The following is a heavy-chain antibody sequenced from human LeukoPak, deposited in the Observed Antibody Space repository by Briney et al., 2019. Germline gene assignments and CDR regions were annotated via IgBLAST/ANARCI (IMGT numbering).Heavy chain of an antibody. CDR2: IYSGGST. CDR1: GFTVSSNY. V-gene: IGHV3-66*01. CDR3: ASLGVVVPALSDYYGMDV. Sequence: PRGSLRLSCAASGFTVSSNYMSWVRQAPGKGLEWVSVIYSGGSTYYADSVKGRFTISRDNSKNTLYLQMNSLRAEDTAVYYCASLGVVVPALSDYYGMDVWGQGTTVTVSS. D-gene: IGHD2-2*01. J-gene: IGHJ6*02.